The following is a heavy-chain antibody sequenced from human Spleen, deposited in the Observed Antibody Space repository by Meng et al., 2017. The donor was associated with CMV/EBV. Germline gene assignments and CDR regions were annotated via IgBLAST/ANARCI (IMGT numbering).Heavy chain of an antibody. J-gene: IGHJ4*02. D-gene: IGHD6-6*01. CDR1: GNSFDNYW. Sequence: GGSLRLSCKGSGNSFDNYWIGWVRQMPGKGLEWMGIIFLGDSDTRYSPSFQGQVTISADKSITTAYLQWSSLKASDTAMYYCARAARPGPFDYWGQGTLVTVSS. CDR3: ARAARPGPFDY. V-gene: IGHV5-51*01. CDR2: IFLGDSDT.